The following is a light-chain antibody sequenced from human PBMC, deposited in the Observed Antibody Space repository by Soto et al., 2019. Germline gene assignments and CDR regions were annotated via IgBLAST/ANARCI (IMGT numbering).Light chain of an antibody. CDR2: GAS. V-gene: IGKV3-15*01. J-gene: IGKJ4*01. CDR3: QQYNNWPLT. Sequence: EIVMTQSPATLSVPPGERATLSCRASQSVSSNLAWYQQKPGQAPRLLIYGASTRSTGIPARFSGSGSGTEFTLTISSLQSEDFAVYYCQQYNNWPLTFGAGTKV. CDR1: QSVSSN.